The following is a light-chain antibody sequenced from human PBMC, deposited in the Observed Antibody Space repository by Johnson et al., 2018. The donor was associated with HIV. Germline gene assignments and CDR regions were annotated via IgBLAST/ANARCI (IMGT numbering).Light chain of an antibody. V-gene: IGLV1-51*02. CDR2: ENN. CDR3: GTWDSSLSANV. J-gene: IGLJ1*01. CDR1: SSNIGNNY. Sequence: VLTQPPSVSAAPGQKVTISCSGSSSNIGNNYVSWYQHLPGTAPKLLIYENNKRPSGIPDRFSGSKSGTSATLGITGLQTGDEADYYCGTWDSSLSANVFGTGTKVTVL.